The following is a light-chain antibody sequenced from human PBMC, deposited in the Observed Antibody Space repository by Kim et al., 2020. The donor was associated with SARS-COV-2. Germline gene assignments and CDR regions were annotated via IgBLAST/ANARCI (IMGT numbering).Light chain of an antibody. Sequence: EIVLTQSPGTLSLSPGERATLSCRTSQSISSSYLGWYQQKPGQAPRLLIYGASSRATGIPDRFSGSGSGTDFTLTISRLEPEDFAVYYCQQYGSSPPQTFGQGTKVDIK. CDR3: QQYGSSPPQT. CDR1: QSISSSY. CDR2: GAS. J-gene: IGKJ1*01. V-gene: IGKV3-20*01.